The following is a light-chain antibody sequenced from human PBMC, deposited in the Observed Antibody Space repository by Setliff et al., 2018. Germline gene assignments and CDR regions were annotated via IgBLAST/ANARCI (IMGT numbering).Light chain of an antibody. V-gene: IGLV2-23*02. J-gene: IGLJ3*02. Sequence: QSALAQPASVSGSPGQSITISCTGTSSDVGSYNLVSWYQQHPGKAPKLMIYEVSKRPSGVSNRFSGSKSDNTASLTISGLQAEDEADYYCCSYAGSTTWVFGGGTRSPS. CDR2: EVS. CDR1: SSDVGSYNL. CDR3: CSYAGSTTWV.